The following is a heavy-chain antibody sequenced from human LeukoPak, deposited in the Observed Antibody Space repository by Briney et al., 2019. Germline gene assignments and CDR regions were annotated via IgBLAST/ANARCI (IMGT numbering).Heavy chain of an antibody. CDR2: INPYSGDT. V-gene: IGHV1-2*02. CDR1: GYTFTGYY. J-gene: IGHJ1*01. CDR3: ARYPPINSGRGFQH. Sequence: ASVKVSCKASGYTFTGYYMHWVRQAPGQGLEWMGWINPYSGDTNHAQKFQGRVTMTRDKSISTTYMDLSRLRSDDTAVYYCARYPPINSGRGFQHWGQGTLVTVSS. D-gene: IGHD1-26*01.